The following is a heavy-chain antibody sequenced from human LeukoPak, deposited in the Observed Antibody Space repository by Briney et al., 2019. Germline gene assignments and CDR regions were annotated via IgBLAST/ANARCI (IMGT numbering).Heavy chain of an antibody. CDR1: GYPFSSYS. CDR2: ISVSGGVR. J-gene: IGHJ4*02. Sequence: GGSLRLSCVASGYPFSSYSMNWIRQAPGKGLEWVSYISVSGGVRSYADSVKGRFTISRDSPKNTLYLQMNSLRAEDTAVYYCARAAYDNSGYLTLWGQGTLVTVSS. CDR3: ARAAYDNSGYLTL. V-gene: IGHV3-48*01. D-gene: IGHD3-22*01.